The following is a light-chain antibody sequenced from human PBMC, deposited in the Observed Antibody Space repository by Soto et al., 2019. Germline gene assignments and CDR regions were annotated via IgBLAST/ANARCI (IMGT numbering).Light chain of an antibody. J-gene: IGLJ1*01. CDR2: DVS. Sequence: QSALTQHPSVSGSPGQSVALSCTGTSSDVGGATCVSWYPQPPGTAPKIIIYDVSNRPSGVPDRFSGSKSGNTASLIISGLEVEDEGDYDCSSYTFSSTYVFGTGTKVTVL. CDR3: SSYTFSSTYV. CDR1: SSDVGGATC. V-gene: IGLV2-18*02.